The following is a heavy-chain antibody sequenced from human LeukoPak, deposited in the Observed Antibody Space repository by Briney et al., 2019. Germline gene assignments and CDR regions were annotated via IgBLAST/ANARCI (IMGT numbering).Heavy chain of an antibody. J-gene: IGHJ4*02. Sequence: GGSLRLSCAASERTFISYGMSWVLRAPGKGLEWISWISGSSGSTYYADTVKGWFTISRDNSKKMLYLQMNSLRAEVTALYYCAKGLGGLVTEGLGFDYWGQGTLVTVSS. CDR3: AKGLGGLVTEGLGFDY. D-gene: IGHD3-16*01. V-gene: IGHV3-23*01. CDR1: ERTFISYG. CDR2: ISGSSGST.